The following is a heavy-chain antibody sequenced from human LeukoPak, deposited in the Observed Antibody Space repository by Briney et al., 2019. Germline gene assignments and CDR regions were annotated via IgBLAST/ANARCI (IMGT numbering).Heavy chain of an antibody. CDR3: ARATYFYASGSTDY. Sequence: PGGSLRLSCAASGFTFSSYSMNWVRQAPGKGLEWLSSISGSSSYIYYADSVKGRFTISRDNARISLYLQMKSLRAEDTAVYYCARATYFYASGSTDYWGQGTLVTVSS. CDR1: GFTFSSYS. J-gene: IGHJ4*02. D-gene: IGHD3-10*01. V-gene: IGHV3-21*01. CDR2: ISGSSSYI.